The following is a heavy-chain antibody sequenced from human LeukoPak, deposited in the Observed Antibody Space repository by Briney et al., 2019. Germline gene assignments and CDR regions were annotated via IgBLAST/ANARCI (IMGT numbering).Heavy chain of an antibody. CDR2: ISGSTTYI. CDR1: GFTFSHYS. D-gene: IGHD6-19*01. Sequence: GGSLRLSCAASGFTFSHYSMNWVRQAPGKGLEWVSSISGSTTYILTADSVKGRFTISRDNANNSLYLQINSLRAEDTALYYCARVALDSSGDNYGQGAFDYWGQGTLVTVSS. V-gene: IGHV3-21*01. J-gene: IGHJ4*02. CDR3: ARVALDSSGDNYGQGAFDY.